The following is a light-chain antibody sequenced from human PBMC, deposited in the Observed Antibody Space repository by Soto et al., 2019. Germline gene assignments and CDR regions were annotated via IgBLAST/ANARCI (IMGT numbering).Light chain of an antibody. J-gene: IGKJ4*01. V-gene: IGKV3-20*01. CDR2: GVS. CDR1: QSVRSDY. Sequence: EIVLTQSPDTLSLSPGQRATLSCRASQSVRSDYFAWYQQKPGQAPRVIIFGVSTRATGVPDRFSGSGSGQDFTLTISRLEHEDFALYYCQQYGNSPLTFGGGTKVEIK. CDR3: QQYGNSPLT.